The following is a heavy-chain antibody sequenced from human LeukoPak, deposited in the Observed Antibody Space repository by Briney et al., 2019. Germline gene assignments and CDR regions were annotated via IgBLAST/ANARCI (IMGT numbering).Heavy chain of an antibody. D-gene: IGHD5-24*01. CDR2: INHSGST. CDR1: GFTVSSNY. J-gene: IGHJ4*02. V-gene: IGHV4-34*01. Sequence: GSLRLSCAASGFTVSSNYMSWVRQPPGKGLEWIGEINHSGSTNYNPSLKSRVTISVDTSKNQFSLKLSSVTAADTAVYYCARGAEGQYYFDYWGQGTLVTVSS. CDR3: ARGAEGQYYFDY.